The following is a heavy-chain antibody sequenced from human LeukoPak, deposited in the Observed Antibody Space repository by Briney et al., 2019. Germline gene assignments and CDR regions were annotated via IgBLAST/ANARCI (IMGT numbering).Heavy chain of an antibody. CDR3: ARHYVWGNNPYYPFDH. Sequence: SETLSLTCTVSGGSISSSNYCWSWIRQPPGKRLEWIGNVFYSGTTYYYPSLKSRVTISVDTSKNQFSLKLSSVTAADTAVYYCARHYVWGNNPYYPFDHWGQGALVTVSS. CDR2: VFYSGTT. V-gene: IGHV4-39*01. D-gene: IGHD3-16*01. J-gene: IGHJ4*02. CDR1: GGSISSSNYC.